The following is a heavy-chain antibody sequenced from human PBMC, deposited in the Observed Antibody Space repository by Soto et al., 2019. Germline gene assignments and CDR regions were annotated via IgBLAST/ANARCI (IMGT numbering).Heavy chain of an antibody. D-gene: IGHD4-4*01. V-gene: IGHV4-59*01. Sequence: SETLSLTCTVSGGSISSYYWSWIRQPPGKGLEWIGYIYYSGSTNYNPSLKSRVTISVDTSKNQFSLKLSSVTAADTAVYYCARMKYSRMWYYGMDVWGQGTTVTVSS. J-gene: IGHJ6*02. CDR1: GGSISSYY. CDR2: IYYSGST. CDR3: ARMKYSRMWYYGMDV.